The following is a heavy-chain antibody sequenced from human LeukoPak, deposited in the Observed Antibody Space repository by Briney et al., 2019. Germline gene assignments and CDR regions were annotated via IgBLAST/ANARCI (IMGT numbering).Heavy chain of an antibody. CDR2: IKQDGSEK. V-gene: IGHV3-7*01. D-gene: IGHD5-12*01. Sequence: PGGSLRLSCAASGFTFSSYWMSWVRQAPGKGLEWVANIKQDGSEKYYVDSVKGRFTISRDNAKNSLYLQMNSLRAKDTAVYYCARVRLSGFNWFDPWGQGTLVTVSS. CDR1: GFTFSSYW. J-gene: IGHJ5*02. CDR3: ARVRLSGFNWFDP.